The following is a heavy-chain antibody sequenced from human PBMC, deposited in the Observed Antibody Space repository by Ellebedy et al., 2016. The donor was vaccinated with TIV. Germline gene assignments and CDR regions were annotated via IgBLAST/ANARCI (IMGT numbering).Heavy chain of an antibody. CDR2: ITGSGGST. CDR1: GFSFSSYA. V-gene: IGHV3-23*01. Sequence: GESLKISXAASGFSFSSYAMSWVRQAPGKGLEWISGITGSGGSTYYGDSVQGRFTISRDNYKNTTDLLMYSLRVEDTAVYYCAKDSRGYTGLYAFDIWGQGTTVTVSS. CDR3: AKDSRGYTGLYAFDI. D-gene: IGHD5-12*01. J-gene: IGHJ3*02.